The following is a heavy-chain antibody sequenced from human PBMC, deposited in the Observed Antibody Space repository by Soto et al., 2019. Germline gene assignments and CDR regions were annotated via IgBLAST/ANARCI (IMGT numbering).Heavy chain of an antibody. J-gene: IGHJ3*02. D-gene: IGHD2-2*01. CDR3: ARHYGQHDAFDI. Sequence: PGESLKISCNGSGYSFTAYWICWVRQMPGKGLEWMGIIYPRDSDTKYSPSFQGLVTISADKSISTAYLQWNSLKASDTAMYYCARHYGQHDAFDIWGQGTMVTVSS. CDR1: GYSFTAYW. V-gene: IGHV5-51*01. CDR2: IYPRDSDT.